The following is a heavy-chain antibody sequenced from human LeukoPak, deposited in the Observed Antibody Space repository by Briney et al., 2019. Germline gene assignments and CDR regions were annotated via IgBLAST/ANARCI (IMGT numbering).Heavy chain of an antibody. CDR1: GFTFSSYG. D-gene: IGHD1-26*01. Sequence: PGGSLRLSCAASGFTFSSYGMHWVRQAPGKGLEWVAVISYDGSNKYYADSVKGRFTISRDNSKNTLYLQMNSLRAEDTAVYYCARGREIVGATNRQSYYFDYWGQGTLVTVSS. V-gene: IGHV3-30*03. CDR3: ARGREIVGATNRQSYYFDY. CDR2: ISYDGSNK. J-gene: IGHJ4*02.